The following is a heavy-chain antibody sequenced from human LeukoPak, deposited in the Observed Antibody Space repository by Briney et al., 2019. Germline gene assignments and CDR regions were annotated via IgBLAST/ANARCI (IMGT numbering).Heavy chain of an antibody. V-gene: IGHV3-30-3*01. D-gene: IGHD6-6*01. J-gene: IGHJ4*02. CDR3: ASRSSIAGPFDY. CDR1: GFTFSSYA. CDR2: ISYDGSNK. Sequence: GGSLRLSCAASGFTFSSYAMHWVRQAPGKGLEWVAVISYDGSNKYYADSVKGRFTISRDNSKNTLYLQMNSLRAEDTAVYYCASRSSIAGPFDYWGQGTLVTASS.